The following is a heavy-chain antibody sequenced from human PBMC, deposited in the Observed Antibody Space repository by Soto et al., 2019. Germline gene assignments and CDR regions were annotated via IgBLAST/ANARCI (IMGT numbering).Heavy chain of an antibody. V-gene: IGHV3-15*05. D-gene: IGHD1-26*01. J-gene: IGHJ4*02. CDR1: GLSLRTTW. Sequence: GGSLRLSCAASGLSLRTTWMAWVRQAPGKGLEWVGRIKSKNAGETTDYADPVKGRFTISRDDSKDTVYLHMDSLETGDTAVYYCATGSPFSGSVFDHWGQGTLVTVSS. CDR2: IKSKNAGETT. CDR3: ATGSPFSGSVFDH.